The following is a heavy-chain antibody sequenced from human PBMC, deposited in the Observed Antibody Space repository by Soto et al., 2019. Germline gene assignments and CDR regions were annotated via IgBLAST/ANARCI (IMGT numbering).Heavy chain of an antibody. V-gene: IGHV3-21*01. Sequence: GGSLRLSCAASGFTFSSYSMNWVRQAPGKGLEWVSSISSSSSYIYYADSGKGRFTISRDNAKNSLYRQMNSLRAEDTAVYYCARGRIYPTDFDYWGQGTLVTVSS. CDR2: ISSSSSYI. J-gene: IGHJ4*02. CDR3: ARGRIYPTDFDY. CDR1: GFTFSSYS.